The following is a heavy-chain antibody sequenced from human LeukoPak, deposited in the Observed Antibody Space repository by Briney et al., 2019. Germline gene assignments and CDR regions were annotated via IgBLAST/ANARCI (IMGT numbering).Heavy chain of an antibody. CDR1: GFTFSRYS. CDR2: ISTSSRTI. Sequence: PGGSLRLSCAASGFTFSRYSMNWVRQAPGKGLEWVSYISTSSRTIYYADSVKGRFTISRDNAKNSLYLQMNSLRAEDTAVYYCAIDRKEITMIVEGWGQGTLVTVSS. D-gene: IGHD3-22*01. V-gene: IGHV3-48*01. CDR3: AIDRKEITMIVEG. J-gene: IGHJ4*02.